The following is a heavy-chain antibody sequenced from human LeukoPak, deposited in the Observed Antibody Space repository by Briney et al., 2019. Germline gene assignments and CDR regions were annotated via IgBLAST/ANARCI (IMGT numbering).Heavy chain of an antibody. CDR2: IYYSGST. Sequence: SETLSLTCTVSGGSISSYYWSWIRQPPGKGLEWIGYIYYSGSTNYNPSLKSRVTISVDTSKNQFSLKLSSVTAADTAVYYCARAGLLRSPSENAFDIWGQGTMVTVSS. J-gene: IGHJ3*02. V-gene: IGHV4-59*01. CDR1: GGSISSYY. CDR3: ARAGLLRSPSENAFDI. D-gene: IGHD3-3*01.